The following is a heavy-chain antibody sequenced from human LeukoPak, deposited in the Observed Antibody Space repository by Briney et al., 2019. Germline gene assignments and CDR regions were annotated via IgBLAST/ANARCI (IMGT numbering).Heavy chain of an antibody. V-gene: IGHV4-59*08. CDR1: GGSISSYY. J-gene: IGHJ5*02. Sequence: SETLSLTYTVSGGSISSYYWSWIRQPPGKGLEWIGYIYYSGSTNYNPSLKSRVTISVDTSKNQFSLKLSSVTAADTAVYYCANQLDSSGWYLFDPWGQGTLVTVSS. D-gene: IGHD6-19*01. CDR2: IYYSGST. CDR3: ANQLDSSGWYLFDP.